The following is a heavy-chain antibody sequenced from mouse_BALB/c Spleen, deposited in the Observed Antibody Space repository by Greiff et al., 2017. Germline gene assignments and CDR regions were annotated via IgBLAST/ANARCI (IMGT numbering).Heavy chain of an antibody. CDR1: GYSITSDYA. Sequence: EVQGVESGPGLVKPSQSLSLTCTVTGYSITSDYAWNWIRQFPGNKLEWMGYISYSGSTSYNPSLKSRISITRDTSKNQFFLQLNSVTTEDTATYYCARGITTSAWFAYWGQGTLVTVSA. J-gene: IGHJ3*01. V-gene: IGHV3-2*02. CDR3: ARGITTSAWFAY. CDR2: ISYSGST. D-gene: IGHD1-2*01.